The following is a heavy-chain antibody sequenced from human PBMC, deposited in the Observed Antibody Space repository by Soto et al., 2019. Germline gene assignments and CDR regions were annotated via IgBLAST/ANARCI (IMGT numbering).Heavy chain of an antibody. CDR3: AKDLLLWFGELSYFDY. D-gene: IGHD3-10*01. Sequence: GGSLRLSCGASGFTFSGFAMSWVRQAPGKGLEWVSAISGSGGSTYYADSVKGRFTISRDNSKNTLYLQMNSLRAEDTAVYYCAKDLLLWFGELSYFDYWGQGTLVTVSS. CDR1: GFTFSGFA. J-gene: IGHJ4*02. CDR2: ISGSGGST. V-gene: IGHV3-23*01.